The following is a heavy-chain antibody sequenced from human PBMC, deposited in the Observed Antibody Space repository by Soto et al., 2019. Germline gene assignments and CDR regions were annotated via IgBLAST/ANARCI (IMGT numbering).Heavy chain of an antibody. Sequence: ASVKVSCKASGYTFTTYDISWVRQAPGQGLEWMGRISTYNGNTNYPQSLQDRLTMTTDTSTTTAYMELRSLRSDDTAVYYCARVVTMVRGVYNLFDPWGQGTLDTVSS. V-gene: IGHV1-18*01. D-gene: IGHD3-10*01. J-gene: IGHJ5*02. CDR2: ISTYNGNT. CDR1: GYTFTTYD. CDR3: ARVVTMVRGVYNLFDP.